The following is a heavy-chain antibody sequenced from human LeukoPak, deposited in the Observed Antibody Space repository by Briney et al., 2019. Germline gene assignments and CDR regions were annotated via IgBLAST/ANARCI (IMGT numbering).Heavy chain of an antibody. CDR1: GFTFSSYT. D-gene: IGHD6-13*01. CDR2: FSGSGGGK. V-gene: IGHV3-23*01. CDR3: AKDLNPGIAAALFDY. Sequence: GGSLRLSCAASGFTFSSYTMNWVRQAPGKGLERVSAFSGSGGGKYYADSVRGRFTISRDNSKNTLYLQMNSLRAEDTAVYYCAKDLNPGIAAALFDYWGQGTLVTVSS. J-gene: IGHJ4*02.